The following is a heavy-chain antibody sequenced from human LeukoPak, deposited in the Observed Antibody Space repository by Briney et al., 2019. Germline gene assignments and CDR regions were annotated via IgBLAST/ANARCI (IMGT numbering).Heavy chain of an antibody. CDR3: AKRGPAGKWIQLWIDYYFDY. D-gene: IGHD5-18*01. J-gene: IGHJ4*02. Sequence: GGSLRLSCAASGFTFSSYAMSWVRQAPGKGLEWVSAISGSGGSTYYADSVKGRFTISRDNSKNTLYLQMNSLRAEDTAVYYCAKRGPAGKWIQLWIDYYFDYWSQGTLVTVSS. CDR1: GFTFSSYA. CDR2: ISGSGGST. V-gene: IGHV3-23*01.